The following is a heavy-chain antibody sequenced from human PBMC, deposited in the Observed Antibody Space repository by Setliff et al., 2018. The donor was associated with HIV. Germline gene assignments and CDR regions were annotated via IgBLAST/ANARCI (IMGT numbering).Heavy chain of an antibody. CDR3: ARDERWFGEYYYYGMDV. CDR1: GFIFSAYN. D-gene: IGHD3-10*01. Sequence: GGSLRLSCAASGFIFSAYNMHWARQAPGKGLEWVTFISSDGNYKIYADSVKGRFTVSRDNSKNTVYLQVNSLRPEDTAVYYCARDERWFGEYYYYGMDVWGQGTTVTVSS. V-gene: IGHV3-30*02. CDR2: ISSDGNYK. J-gene: IGHJ6*02.